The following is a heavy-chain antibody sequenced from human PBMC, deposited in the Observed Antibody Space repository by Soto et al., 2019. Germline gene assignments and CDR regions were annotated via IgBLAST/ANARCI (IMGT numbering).Heavy chain of an antibody. Sequence: QVQLQQWGAGLLKPSETLSLTCAVYGGSFSGYYWSWIRQPPGKGLEWIGEINHSGSTNYNPSLKSRVTISVDTSKNQFSLKLSSVAAADTAVYYCERALNGGAFDIWGQGTMVTVSS. CDR3: ERALNGGAFDI. CDR2: INHSGST. J-gene: IGHJ3*02. CDR1: GGSFSGYY. V-gene: IGHV4-34*01. D-gene: IGHD4-17*01.